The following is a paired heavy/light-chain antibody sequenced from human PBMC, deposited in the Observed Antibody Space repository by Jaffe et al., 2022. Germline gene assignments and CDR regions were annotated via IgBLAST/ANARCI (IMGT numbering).Heavy chain of an antibody. J-gene: IGHJ3*02. CDR1: GYNFSKFW. CDR3: VRHLLKSTVTTDSI. V-gene: IGHV5-51*01. CDR2: IYPDDSQT. Sequence: EVQLVQSGAEVKKPGESLKIACKGSGYNFSKFWIGWVRQMSGTGLEWIGIIYPDDSQTRVSPSFHGRVTMSADKSNNTAYLQWSALTSSDSGIYYCVRHLLKSTVTTDSIWGLGTMVTISS. D-gene: IGHD4-17*01.
Light chain of an antibody. CDR2: DVS. CDR1: HDINKL. CDR3: QQYHNLPIT. Sequence: DIQMTQSPASLSASVGDRLTITCQASHDINKLLNWYQQKPGKAPKLLIYDVSNLETGVPARFSGSGSGTDFTLTISSLQPEDIAIYYCQQYHNLPITFGQGTRLEIK. V-gene: IGKV1-33*01. J-gene: IGKJ5*01.